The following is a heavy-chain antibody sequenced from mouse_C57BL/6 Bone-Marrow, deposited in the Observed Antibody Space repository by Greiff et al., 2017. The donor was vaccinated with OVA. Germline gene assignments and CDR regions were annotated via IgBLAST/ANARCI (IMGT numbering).Heavy chain of an antibody. CDR1: GFNIKDDY. V-gene: IGHV14-4*01. CDR2: IDPENGDT. J-gene: IGHJ3*01. Sequence: EVQLQQSGAELVRPGASVKLSCTASGFNIKDDYMHWVKQRPEQGLEWIGWIDPENGDTEYASKFQGKATITADKSSNTAYLQLSSLTSEDTAVYYCTTVSSASDWGQGTLVTVSA. CDR3: TTVSSASD. D-gene: IGHD6-1*01.